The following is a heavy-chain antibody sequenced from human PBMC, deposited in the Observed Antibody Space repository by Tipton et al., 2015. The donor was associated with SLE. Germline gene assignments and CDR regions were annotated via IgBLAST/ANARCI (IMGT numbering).Heavy chain of an antibody. CDR1: GYTFINFG. V-gene: IGHV1-18*01. CDR3: AGAAAGGHKYYWYMDL. Sequence: QLVQSGAEVRKPGASVKVSCKASGYTFINFGIHWVRQAPGQGLEWMGWISAYNGHANYAQKVQGRVTMTTDASTSTAYMELRTLKTDDTAVYFWAGAAAGGHKYYWYMDLWGKGTTVTVSS. CDR2: ISAYNGHA. D-gene: IGHD6-25*01. J-gene: IGHJ6*03.